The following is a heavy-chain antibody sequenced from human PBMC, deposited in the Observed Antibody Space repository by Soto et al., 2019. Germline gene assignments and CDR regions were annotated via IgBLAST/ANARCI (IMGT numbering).Heavy chain of an antibody. Sequence: SETLSLTCAVSGYSTSSGYYWGWIRQPPGKGLEWIGSIYHSGSTYYNPSLKSRVTISVDTSRNQFSLKLSSVTAADTAVYYCAREYSSGWRPYWLDPCGEGTLVTLYS. J-gene: IGHJ5*02. D-gene: IGHD6-19*01. CDR2: IYHSGST. V-gene: IGHV4-38-2*02. CDR1: GYSTSSGYY. CDR3: AREYSSGWRPYWLDP.